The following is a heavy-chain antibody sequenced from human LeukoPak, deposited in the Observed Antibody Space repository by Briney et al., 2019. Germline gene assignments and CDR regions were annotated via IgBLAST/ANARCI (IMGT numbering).Heavy chain of an antibody. CDR3: ARGQDYYGSGSRSYYFDY. CDR2: IYSGGST. J-gene: IGHJ4*02. D-gene: IGHD3-10*01. Sequence: GGSLRLSCAASGFTVSSNYMSWVRQAPGKGLQWVSIIYSGGSTYYADSVKGRFTISRDNSKNTLYLQMNSLRAEDTAVYYCARGQDYYGSGSRSYYFDYWGQGTLVTVSS. V-gene: IGHV3-53*01. CDR1: GFTVSSNY.